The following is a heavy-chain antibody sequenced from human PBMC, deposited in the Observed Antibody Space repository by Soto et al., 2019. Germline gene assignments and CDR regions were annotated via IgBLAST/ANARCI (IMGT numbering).Heavy chain of an antibody. Sequence: QVQLQESGPGLVTASETLTLTCTISGGSINNYYWTRVRQPPGKGLEWIGRIYPSGRAHYNPSRQSRVTLSVDVSKNQFSLRVNSVSATDTAIYFCARDYYVNTALNYWYFDLWGRGTLVTVSS. CDR2: IYPSGRA. V-gene: IGHV4-4*07. D-gene: IGHD5-18*01. CDR1: GGSINNYY. J-gene: IGHJ2*01. CDR3: ARDYYVNTALNYWYFDL.